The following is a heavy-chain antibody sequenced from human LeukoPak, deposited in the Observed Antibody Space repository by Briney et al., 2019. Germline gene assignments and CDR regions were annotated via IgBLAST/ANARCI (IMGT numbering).Heavy chain of an antibody. CDR3: ARDGRILLWFGESHPFDY. J-gene: IGHJ4*02. Sequence: ASVKVSCKASGYTFTSYAMNWVRQAPGQGLERMGWINTNTGNPTYAQGFTGRFVSSLDTSVSTAYLQISSLKAEDTAVYYCARDGRILLWFGESHPFDYWGQGTLVTVSS. CDR2: INTNTGNP. CDR1: GYTFTSYA. D-gene: IGHD3-10*01. V-gene: IGHV7-4-1*02.